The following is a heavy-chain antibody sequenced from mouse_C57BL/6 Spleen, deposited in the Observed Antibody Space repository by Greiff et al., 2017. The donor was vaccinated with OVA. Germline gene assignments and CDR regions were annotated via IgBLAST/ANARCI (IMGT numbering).Heavy chain of an antibody. Sequence: QVQLQQSGAELVKPGASVKMSCKASGYTFTSYWITWVKQRPGQGLEWIGDIYPGSGSTNYNEKFKSKATLTVDTSSSTAYMQLSSLTSEDSAVYYCARSHYYGSSYYAMDYWGQGTSVTVAA. J-gene: IGHJ4*01. CDR1: GYTFTSYW. V-gene: IGHV1-55*01. D-gene: IGHD1-1*01. CDR2: IYPGSGST. CDR3: ARSHYYGSSYYAMDY.